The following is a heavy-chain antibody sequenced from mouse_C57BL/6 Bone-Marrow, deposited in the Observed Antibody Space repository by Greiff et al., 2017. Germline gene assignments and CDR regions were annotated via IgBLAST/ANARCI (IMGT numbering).Heavy chain of an antibody. CDR2: IWGVGST. D-gene: IGHD3-2*02. V-gene: IGHV2-6*01. J-gene: IGHJ3*01. CDR1: GFSFTSYG. Sequence: VQLKESGPGLVAPSQSLSITCTVSGFSFTSYGVDWVRQSPGKGLEWLGVIWGVGSTNYNSALKSRLSISKDNSKSQVFLKMNSLQTDDTAMYYCARLDSSGTGFAYWGQGTLVTVSA. CDR3: ARLDSSGTGFAY.